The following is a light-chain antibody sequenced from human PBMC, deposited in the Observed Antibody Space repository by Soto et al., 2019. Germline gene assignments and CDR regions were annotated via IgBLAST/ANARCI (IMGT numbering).Light chain of an antibody. CDR2: DAS. J-gene: IGKJ1*01. Sequence: IQITQSPTTLSASVGARVTITCRASQSISSWLAWYQQKPGKAPKLLIYDASSLESGVPSRFSGSGSGTEFTLTISSLQPDDFATYYCQQYNSYSSTWTFGQGAKVDIK. CDR1: QSISSW. CDR3: QQYNSYSSTWT. V-gene: IGKV1-5*01.